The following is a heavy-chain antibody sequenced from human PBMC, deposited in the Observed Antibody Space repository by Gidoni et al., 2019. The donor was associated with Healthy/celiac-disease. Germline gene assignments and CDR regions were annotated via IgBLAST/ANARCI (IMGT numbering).Heavy chain of an antibody. CDR1: GGTFSSSA. CDR2: IIPIFGTA. J-gene: IGHJ6*04. CDR3: AIPLLGWVRDYYYGVDV. V-gene: IGHV1-69*06. Sequence: QVQLVQSGAEVKKPGSSVKVSCKASGGTFSSSAISWVRQAPGQGLEWMGGIIPIFGTANYAQKFQGRVTITADKSTSTAYMELSSLRSEDTAVYYCAIPLLGWVRDYYYGVDVWGKGTTVTVSS. D-gene: IGHD6-19*01.